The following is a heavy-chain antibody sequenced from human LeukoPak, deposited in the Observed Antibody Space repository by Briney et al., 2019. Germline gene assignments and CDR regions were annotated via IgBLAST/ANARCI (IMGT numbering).Heavy chain of an antibody. J-gene: IGHJ4*02. Sequence: ASVKVSCKASGYTFNRYGMNWVRQAPGQGLEWMGWINTNTGNPTYAQGFTGRFVFSLDTSVTTAYLQINSLKAEDTAVYYCARDSISGSYVHFDDWGQGTLVTVSS. D-gene: IGHD1-26*01. CDR2: INTNTGNP. V-gene: IGHV7-4-1*02. CDR3: ARDSISGSYVHFDD. CDR1: GYTFNRYG.